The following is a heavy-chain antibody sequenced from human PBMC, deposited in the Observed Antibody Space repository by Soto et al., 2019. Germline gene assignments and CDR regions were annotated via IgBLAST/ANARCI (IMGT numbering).Heavy chain of an antibody. CDR2: ISAYNGNT. CDR3: ARERGGIGKGAAVSGRYYYYYGMDV. D-gene: IGHD6-25*01. V-gene: IGHV1-18*01. J-gene: IGHJ6*02. Sequence: GASVKVSCKASGYTFTSYGISWVRQAPGQGLEWMGWISAYNGNTNYAQKLQGRVTMTTDTSTSTAYMELRSLRSDDTAVYYCARERGGIGKGAAVSGRYYYYYGMDVWGQGTTVTVSS. CDR1: GYTFTSYG.